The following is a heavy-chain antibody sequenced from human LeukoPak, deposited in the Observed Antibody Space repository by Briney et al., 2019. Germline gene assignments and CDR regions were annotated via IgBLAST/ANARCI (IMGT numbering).Heavy chain of an antibody. CDR3: ARDPEHHYGSGSNFDY. D-gene: IGHD3-10*01. Sequence: PGGSLRLSCEASGFTFNSYSFNWVRQAPGKGLEWVSYISSSGSTIYYADSVKGRFTISRDNAKNSLYLQMNSLRAEDTAVYYCARDPEHHYGSGSNFDYWGQGTLVTVSS. CDR2: ISSSGSTI. CDR1: GFTFNSYS. J-gene: IGHJ4*02. V-gene: IGHV3-48*04.